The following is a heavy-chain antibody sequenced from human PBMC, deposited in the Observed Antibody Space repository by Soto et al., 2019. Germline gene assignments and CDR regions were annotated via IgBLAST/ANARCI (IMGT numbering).Heavy chain of an antibody. D-gene: IGHD6-19*01. J-gene: IGHJ4*02. CDR3: ARDLKDSSGWNAFDY. CDR1: GFTFSNYG. CDR2: IWYDESNK. V-gene: IGHV3-33*01. Sequence: QVQLVESGGGVVQPGRSLSLSCAASGFTFSNYGMYWVRQAPGKGLEWVAIIWYDESNKYYADSVKGRFTISRDNSKNTLYLQMNSLRAEDTAVYYCARDLKDSSGWNAFDYWGQGTLVTVSS.